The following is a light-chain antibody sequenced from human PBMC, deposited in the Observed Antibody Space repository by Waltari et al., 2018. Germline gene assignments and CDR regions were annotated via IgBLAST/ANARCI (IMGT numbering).Light chain of an antibody. CDR1: QTFSRT. J-gene: IGKJ1*01. CDR3: QHDVRLPAT. Sequence: SCRDIQTFSRTLAWYQQKPGQAPKPRTKGASIRATGIPDRFTGSGSGTDFSLTISSREPEDFPIYFCQHDVRLPATFGQGTKVEIK. CDR2: GAS. V-gene: IGKV3-20*01.